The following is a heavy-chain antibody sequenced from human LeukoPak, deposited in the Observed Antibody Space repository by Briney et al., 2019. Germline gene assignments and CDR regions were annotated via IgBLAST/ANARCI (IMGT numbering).Heavy chain of an antibody. CDR2: IYYNGST. V-gene: IGHV4-59*08. J-gene: IGHJ4*02. Sequence: PSETLSLTCTVSGGSISNYYWSWVRQPPGKGLEWIGCIYYNGSTNYNTSLKSRVTISVDTSKNQFSLKLSSVTDADTAVYYCARHGGKDYDYVWGSYRLSVFDYWGQGTLVTVS. D-gene: IGHD3-16*02. CDR3: ARHGGKDYDYVWGSYRLSVFDY. CDR1: GGSISNYY.